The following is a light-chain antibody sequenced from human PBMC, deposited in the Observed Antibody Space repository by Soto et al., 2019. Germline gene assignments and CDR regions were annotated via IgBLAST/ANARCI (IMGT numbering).Light chain of an antibody. V-gene: IGKV1-5*01. CDR1: QNLGKW. CDR3: QQYEHTYS. Sequence: IQLTQSPSFVSASVGDRVAITCRASQNLGKWLAWYQHKAGKAPKVLVFDASNLEDGVPSRFSGTGSGTELSLSISGLYHDDLGTYYCQQYEHTYSFGQGTKVDIK. CDR2: DAS. J-gene: IGKJ2*01.